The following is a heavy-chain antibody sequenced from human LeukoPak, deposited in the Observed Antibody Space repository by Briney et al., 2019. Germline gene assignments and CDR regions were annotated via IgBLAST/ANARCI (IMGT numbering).Heavy chain of an antibody. J-gene: IGHJ4*02. D-gene: IGHD6-25*01. V-gene: IGHV3-23*01. CDR3: AKDRRLAAFDY. CDR1: GFTFSSYG. CDR2: MSGSGDSK. Sequence: GGSLRLSCAASGFTFSSYGMSWVRQAPGKGLEWVSVMSGSGDSKYYADSVKGRFTISRDKSKNTLYLQMKSLRAEDTAVYYCAKDRRLAAFDYGGQGTLVTVSS.